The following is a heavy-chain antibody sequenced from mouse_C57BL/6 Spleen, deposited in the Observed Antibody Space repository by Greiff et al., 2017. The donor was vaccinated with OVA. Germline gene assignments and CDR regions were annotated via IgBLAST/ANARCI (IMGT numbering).Heavy chain of an antibody. CDR3: ARCNTAQIYAMDY. CDR2: IYPGSGNT. D-gene: IGHD3-2*02. CDR1: GYSFTSYY. V-gene: IGHV1-66*01. J-gene: IGHJ4*01. Sequence: QVQLKESGPELVKPGASVKISCKASGYSFTSYYIHWVKQRPGQGLEWIGWIYPGSGNTKYNEKFKGKATLTADTSSSTAYMQLSSLTSEDSAVYYCARCNTAQIYAMDYWGQGTSVTVSS.